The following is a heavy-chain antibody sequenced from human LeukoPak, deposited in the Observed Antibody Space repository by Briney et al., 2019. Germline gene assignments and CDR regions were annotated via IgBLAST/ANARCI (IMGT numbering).Heavy chain of an antibody. CDR1: GYTFTSYG. Sequence: EASVKVSCKASGYTFTSYGISWVRQAPGQGLEWMGWISAYNGNTNYAQKLQGRVTMTTDTSTSTAYMELRSLRSDDTAVYYCARAPYYYDSSGYYLDHYFDYWGQGTLVTVSS. CDR2: ISAYNGNT. CDR3: ARAPYYYDSSGYYLDHYFDY. V-gene: IGHV1-18*01. D-gene: IGHD3-22*01. J-gene: IGHJ4*02.